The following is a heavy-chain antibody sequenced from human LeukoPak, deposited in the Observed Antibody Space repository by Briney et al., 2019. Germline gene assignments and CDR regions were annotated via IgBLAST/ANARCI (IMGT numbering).Heavy chain of an antibody. V-gene: IGHV3-33*01. CDR3: ARDWSFYYDL. J-gene: IGHJ4*02. CDR1: GLTFSTYG. D-gene: IGHD2-8*02. Sequence: GTSLRLSCAASGLTFSTYGFNWVRQAPGKGLEWVAVIWYDGSNKYYGDSVKSRFTISRDSSTVYLQMSSLRAEDTAVYYCARDWSFYYDLWGQGTLVTVSS. CDR2: IWYDGSNK.